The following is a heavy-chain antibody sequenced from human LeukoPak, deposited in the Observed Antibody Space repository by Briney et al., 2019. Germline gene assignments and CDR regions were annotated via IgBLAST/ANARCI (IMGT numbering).Heavy chain of an antibody. CDR2: MNPNSGNT. J-gene: IGHJ6*03. Sequence: ASVKVSCKASGYTFSTYDINWVRQATGQGLEWMGWMNPNSGNTGYAQKFQGRVSITRNNSISTAYMELSSLRSEDTAVYYCARVSSGWYYCYYYMDVWGKGTTVTISS. CDR1: GYTFSTYD. CDR3: ARVSSGWYYCYYYMDV. V-gene: IGHV1-8*03. D-gene: IGHD6-19*01.